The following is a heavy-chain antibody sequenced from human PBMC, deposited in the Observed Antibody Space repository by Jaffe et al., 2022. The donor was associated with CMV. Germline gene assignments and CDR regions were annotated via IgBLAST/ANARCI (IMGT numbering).Heavy chain of an antibody. V-gene: IGHV3-21*01. D-gene: IGHD5-12*01. J-gene: IGHJ5*02. CDR2: ISTSSSYI. CDR3: ARAARDGYQPASWFDP. CDR1: GFTFTTYI. Sequence: EVQLVESGGGLVKPGGSLRLSCAASGFTFTTYIINWVRQAPGKGLEWVSSISTSSSYIYYADSVKGRFTISRDNAKNSLYLQMNSLRAEDTAVYYCARAARDGYQPASWFDPWGQGTLVTVSS.